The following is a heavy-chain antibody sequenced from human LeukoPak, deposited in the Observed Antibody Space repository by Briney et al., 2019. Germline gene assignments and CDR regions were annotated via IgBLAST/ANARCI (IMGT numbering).Heavy chain of an antibody. CDR3: ARARGTGNDAFDI. CDR1: GFTFSDHF. Sequence: GGSLRLSCAASGFTFSDHFMDWVRQAPGKGLEWVGRSKNKGHSYGTEYAASVKGRFTISRDDSKNSLYLQMNSLKTDDTAVYYCARARGTGNDAFDIWGQGTMVTASS. CDR2: SKNKGHSYGT. J-gene: IGHJ3*02. D-gene: IGHD3/OR15-3a*01. V-gene: IGHV3-72*01.